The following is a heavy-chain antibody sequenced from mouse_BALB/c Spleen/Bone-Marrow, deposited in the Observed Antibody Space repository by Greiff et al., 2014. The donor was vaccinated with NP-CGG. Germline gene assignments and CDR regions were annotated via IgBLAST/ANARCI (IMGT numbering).Heavy chain of an antibody. CDR1: GYSITSGYY. CDR3: ARGWITTRYYNMDY. CDR2: ISYDGSN. V-gene: IGHV3-6*02. D-gene: IGHD2-4*01. Sequence: VQLQQSGPGLVKPSQSLSLTCSVTGYSITSGYYWNWIRKFPGNKLEWMGYISYDGSNNFNPSLKNRISITRDTSKSQFFLKLNSVTTEDTATYYCARGWITTRYYNMDYWGQGTSLTVSS. J-gene: IGHJ4*01.